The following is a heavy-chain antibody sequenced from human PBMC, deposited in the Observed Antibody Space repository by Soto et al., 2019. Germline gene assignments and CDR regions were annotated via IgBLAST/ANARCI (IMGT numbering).Heavy chain of an antibody. J-gene: IGHJ4*02. Sequence: SETLSLTCAVSGGSISSYYWSWIRQPPGKGLEWIGYINYSGSPNYNPSLKSRVTISVGTSQNQFSLKMTSLTAADTAVYYCARGGAIRSLYYFDHWGQGALVTVSS. D-gene: IGHD3-16*01. CDR2: INYSGSP. V-gene: IGHV4-59*12. CDR1: GGSISSYY. CDR3: ARGGAIRSLYYFDH.